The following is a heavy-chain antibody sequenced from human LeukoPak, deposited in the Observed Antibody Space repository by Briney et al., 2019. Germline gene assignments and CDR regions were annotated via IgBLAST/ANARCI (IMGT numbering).Heavy chain of an antibody. J-gene: IGHJ4*02. CDR2: VSSDGSID. V-gene: IGHV3-30*03. Sequence: GGSLRLSCAASGFSFSTYGMHWVRQAPGKGLEWVAVVSSDGSIDYYADSVRGRFTVSRDNSKNTLYLQVNSLRVEDTAVYYCARGPSRNYYGSGSYSPLGYWGQGTLVTVSS. D-gene: IGHD3-10*01. CDR1: GFSFSTYG. CDR3: ARGPSRNYYGSGSYSPLGY.